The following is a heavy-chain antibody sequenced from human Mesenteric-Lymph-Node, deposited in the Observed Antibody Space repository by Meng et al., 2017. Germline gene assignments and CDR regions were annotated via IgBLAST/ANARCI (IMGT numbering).Heavy chain of an antibody. D-gene: IGHD3-3*01. CDR3: TTTEEDITIFGVVIGAFDY. J-gene: IGHJ4*02. V-gene: IGHV3-15*01. CDR2: IKSKTDGGTT. CDR1: GFTFSNAW. Sequence: GESLRLSCAASGFTFSNAWMSWVRQAPGKGLEWVGRIKSKTDGGTTDYAAPVKGRFTISRDDSKNTLYLQMNSLKTEDTAVYYCTTTEEDITIFGVVIGAFDYWGQGTLVTVSS.